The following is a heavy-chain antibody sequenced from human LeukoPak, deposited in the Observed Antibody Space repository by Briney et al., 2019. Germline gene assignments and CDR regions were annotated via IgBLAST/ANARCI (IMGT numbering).Heavy chain of an antibody. CDR2: IFYSGTT. J-gene: IGHJ4*02. Sequence: TSETLPLTCTVSGGSIRSYYWSWIRQPPGKGLEWVGYIFYSGTTDSNPSLKSRVTISVDTSKNQFSLKLSSVTAADTAVYYCARTYCSGGSCHFDYWGQGTLVTVAS. D-gene: IGHD2-15*01. CDR1: GGSIRSYY. V-gene: IGHV4-59*08. CDR3: ARTYCSGGSCHFDY.